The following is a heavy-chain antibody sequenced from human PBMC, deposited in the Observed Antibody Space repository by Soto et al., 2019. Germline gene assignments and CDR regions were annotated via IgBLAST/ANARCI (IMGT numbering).Heavy chain of an antibody. CDR2: FDPEDGET. CDR3: ATSVPSESCFDY. CDR1: GHTLTELS. V-gene: IGHV1-24*01. D-gene: IGHD1-26*01. Sequence: ASVKVSCKVSGHTLTELSIHWVRQAPGKGLEWMGGFDPEDGETIFAQKFQGRVIMTEDTSTDTAYMELSSLRSEDTAIYYCATSVPSESCFDYWGQGTLVTVSS. J-gene: IGHJ4*02.